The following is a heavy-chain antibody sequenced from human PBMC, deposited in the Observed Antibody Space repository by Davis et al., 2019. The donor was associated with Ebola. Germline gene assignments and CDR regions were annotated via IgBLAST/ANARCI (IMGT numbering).Heavy chain of an antibody. D-gene: IGHD1-26*01. CDR1: GFTFDIFW. V-gene: IGHV3-7*01. CDR2: IKQDGRER. Sequence: GESLKISCAASGFTFDIFWMTWVRQAPGKGLEWVANIKQDGRERYYVDSVKGRFTISRDNDKSLLYLQMNNLRVEDTAVYYCAKDWREWELRGSHMEVWGQGTAVTVSS. CDR3: AKDWREWELRGSHMEV. J-gene: IGHJ6*02.